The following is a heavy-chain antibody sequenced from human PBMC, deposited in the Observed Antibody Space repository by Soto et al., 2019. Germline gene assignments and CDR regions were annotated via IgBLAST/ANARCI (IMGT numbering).Heavy chain of an antibody. CDR2: IYWDNDK. J-gene: IGHJ4*02. Sequence: QITLKESGPTLMKPTQTLTLTCTFSGFSLSNSGVGVGWIRQPPGKALEWLALIYWDNDKRYSPSLKTRLTITKDTSKKQVVLTMTNMDPVDTATYYCAHSVITAMGRGGFDYWCQGTLVTVSS. V-gene: IGHV2-5*02. D-gene: IGHD5-18*01. CDR3: AHSVITAMGRGGFDY. CDR1: GFSLSNSGVG.